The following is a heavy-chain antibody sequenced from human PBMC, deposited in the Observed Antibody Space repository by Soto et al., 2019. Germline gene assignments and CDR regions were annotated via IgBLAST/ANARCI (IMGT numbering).Heavy chain of an antibody. CDR1: GFTFSNYA. V-gene: IGHV3-23*01. J-gene: IGHJ6*02. Sequence: PGGSLRLSCAASGFTFSNYAMSWVRQAPGKGLEWVSGISGSGGSTYDADSVKGHFTISRDNSKNTLYLQVHSLRAEDTAIYYCAELGVRGVPSYFSMDVWGQGTTVTVSS. D-gene: IGHD3-10*01. CDR2: ISGSGGST. CDR3: AELGVRGVPSYFSMDV.